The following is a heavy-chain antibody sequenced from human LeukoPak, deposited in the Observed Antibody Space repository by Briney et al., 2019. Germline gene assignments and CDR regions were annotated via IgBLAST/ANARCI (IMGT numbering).Heavy chain of an antibody. CDR2: ISSSGSTI. J-gene: IGHJ4*02. CDR3: AKVAKYYYGSETYYFFEH. CDR1: GLTFRSYA. D-gene: IGHD3-10*01. Sequence: PGGSLRLSCAASGLTFRSYAMNWVRQAPGKGLEWVSYISSSGSTIYYADSVKGRFTISRDNAKNSLYLQMNSLRVEDTAVYYCAKVAKYYYGSETYYFFEHWGQGTPVTASS. V-gene: IGHV3-48*04.